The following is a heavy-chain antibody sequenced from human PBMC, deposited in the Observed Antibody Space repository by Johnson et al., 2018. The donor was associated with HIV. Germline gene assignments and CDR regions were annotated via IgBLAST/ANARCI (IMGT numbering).Heavy chain of an antibody. CDR1: GFTFDDYG. CDR2: IWYDGSNK. Sequence: QMQLVESGGGVVRPGGSLRLSCAASGFTFDDYGMSWVRQAPGKGLEWVAVIWYDGSNKYYADSVKGRFTISRDNSKNTLYLQMNSLRAEDTAVYYCAKDCGRWLQSDAFDIWGQGTMVTVSS. J-gene: IGHJ3*02. CDR3: AKDCGRWLQSDAFDI. D-gene: IGHD5-24*01. V-gene: IGHV3-33*06.